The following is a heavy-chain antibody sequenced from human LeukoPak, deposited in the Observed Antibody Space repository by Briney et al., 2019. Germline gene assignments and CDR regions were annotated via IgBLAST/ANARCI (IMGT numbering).Heavy chain of an antibody. CDR2: LNPNTGGT. CDR3: ARQYGDDRYNWFDP. J-gene: IGHJ5*02. Sequence: ASVEVSCKASGYTFNGYYLHLVRQAPGQGLEWFGWLNPNTGGTNYAQKFQGRVTMTRDTSITTAYMDLSSLGSDDTAIYYCARQYGDDRYNWFDPWGQGTLVTVSS. D-gene: IGHD4-17*01. CDR1: GYTFNGYY. V-gene: IGHV1-2*02.